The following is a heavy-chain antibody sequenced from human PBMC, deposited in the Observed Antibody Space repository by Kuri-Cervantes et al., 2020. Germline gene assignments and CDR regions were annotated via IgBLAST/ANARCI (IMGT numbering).Heavy chain of an antibody. V-gene: IGHV3-11*01. D-gene: IGHD3-10*01. CDR3: ARAGTPDMVEMVRGVAGAFDI. J-gene: IGHJ3*02. Sequence: GGSLRPSCAASGFTFSDYYMSWIRQAPGKGLEWVSYISSSGSTIYYADSVKGRFTISRDNAKNSLYLQMNSLRAEDTAVYYCARAGTPDMVEMVRGVAGAFDIWGQGTMVTVSS. CDR2: ISSSGSTI. CDR1: GFTFSDYY.